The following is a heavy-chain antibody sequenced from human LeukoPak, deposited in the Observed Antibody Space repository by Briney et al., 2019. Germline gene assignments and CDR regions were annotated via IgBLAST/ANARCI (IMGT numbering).Heavy chain of an antibody. J-gene: IGHJ4*02. Sequence: SETLSLTCTVSGGSTSSSGYYWGWIRQPPGKGLEWIGSIYYSGTTYYNPSLKSRVTISVDTSKNQFSLKLSSVTAADTAVYYCASMYGASDYWGQGTLVTVSS. CDR3: ASMYGASDY. D-gene: IGHD4-17*01. CDR2: IYYSGTT. V-gene: IGHV4-39*01. CDR1: GGSTSSSGYY.